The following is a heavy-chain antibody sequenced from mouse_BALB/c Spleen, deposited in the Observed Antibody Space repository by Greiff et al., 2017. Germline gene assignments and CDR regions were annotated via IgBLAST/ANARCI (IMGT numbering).Heavy chain of an antibody. CDR3: ARKGGYDEGFAY. Sequence: EVKLQESGPGLVKPSQSLSLTCTVTGYSITSDYAWNWIRQFPGNKLEWMGYISYSGSTSYNPSLKSRISITRDTSKNQFFLQLNSVTTEDTATYYCARKGGYDEGFAYWGQGTLVTVSA. V-gene: IGHV3-2*02. D-gene: IGHD2-14*01. CDR2: ISYSGST. J-gene: IGHJ3*01. CDR1: GYSITSDYA.